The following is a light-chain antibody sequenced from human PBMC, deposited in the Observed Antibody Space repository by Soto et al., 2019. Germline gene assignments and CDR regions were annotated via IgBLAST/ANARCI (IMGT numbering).Light chain of an antibody. CDR3: QQYVHWPTGA. CDR1: QSVSSS. CDR2: DTS. Sequence: EIVVTQSPATLSVSQGERVTLSCRASQSVSSSLAWYQQRPGQAPRLLIYDTSTRAAGIAARFSGSGSGPECTLTISSLQSEDSAVYYCQQYVHWPTGAFGQGTTVEIK. J-gene: IGKJ1*01. V-gene: IGKV3-15*01.